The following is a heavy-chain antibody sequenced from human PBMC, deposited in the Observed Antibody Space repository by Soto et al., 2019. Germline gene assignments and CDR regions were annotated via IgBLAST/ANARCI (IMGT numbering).Heavy chain of an antibody. J-gene: IGHJ6*02. CDR1: GGSVSSGSYY. V-gene: IGHV4-61*01. Sequence: SETLSLTCTVSGGSVSSGSYYWRWVRQPPGKGLEWIGYIYYSGSTNYNPSLKSRVTISVDTSKNQFSLKLSSVTAADTAVYYCARDRFAGTTGGYYYYYGMDVWGQGTTVTVSS. CDR3: ARDRFAGTTGGYYYYYGMDV. D-gene: IGHD1-7*01. CDR2: IYYSGST.